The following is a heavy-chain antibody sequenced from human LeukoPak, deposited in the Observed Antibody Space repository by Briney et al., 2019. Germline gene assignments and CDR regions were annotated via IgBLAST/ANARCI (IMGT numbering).Heavy chain of an antibody. Sequence: PSETLSLTCTVSGGSVSSSSYYWGWIRQPPGKGLEWIGSVYYSGSTYYNPSLKSRVTIPVDTSKNQFSLKLSSVTAADTALYYCARRLRGFDSWGQGTLVTVSS. CDR2: VYYSGST. CDR3: ARRLRGFDS. CDR1: GGSVSSSSYY. V-gene: IGHV4-39*01. D-gene: IGHD5-12*01. J-gene: IGHJ5*01.